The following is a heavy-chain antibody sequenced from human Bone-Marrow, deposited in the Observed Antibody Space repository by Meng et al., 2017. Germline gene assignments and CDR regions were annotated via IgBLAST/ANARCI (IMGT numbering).Heavy chain of an antibody. J-gene: IGHJ4*02. Sequence: GESLKISCAASGFTFSSYSMNWVRQAPGKGLEWVSSISSSSSYIYYADAVKGRFTISRDNAKNSLYLQMNSLGAEDTAVYYRSASYGDYLDYWGQGTLVTVSS. V-gene: IGHV3-21*01. CDR3: SASYGDYLDY. D-gene: IGHD4-17*01. CDR1: GFTFSSYS. CDR2: ISSSSSYI.